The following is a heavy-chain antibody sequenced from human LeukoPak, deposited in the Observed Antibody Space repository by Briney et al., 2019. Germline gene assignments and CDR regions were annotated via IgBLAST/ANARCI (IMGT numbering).Heavy chain of an antibody. CDR1: SGSISSHY. Sequence: SETLSLTCTVSSGSISSHYWSWIRQPPGKGLEWIGYIYYSGSTNYNPSLKSRVTISVDTSKNQFSLKLSSVTAADTAVYYCARFSSGWYGDYWGQGTLVTVSS. CDR3: ARFSSGWYGDY. J-gene: IGHJ4*02. D-gene: IGHD6-19*01. V-gene: IGHV4-59*11. CDR2: IYYSGST.